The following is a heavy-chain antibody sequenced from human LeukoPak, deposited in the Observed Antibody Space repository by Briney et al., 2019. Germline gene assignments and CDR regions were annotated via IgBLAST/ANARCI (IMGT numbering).Heavy chain of an antibody. J-gene: IGHJ4*02. CDR1: GFTFSFYE. Sequence: GGSLRLFCAASGFTFSFYEMNWVRQAPGKGLEGVSYISSSGSTIYYADSVKGRFTISRDNAKNSLYLQMNSLRAEDTAVYYCARVWGIAVAGTLDYWGQGTLVTVSS. D-gene: IGHD6-19*01. V-gene: IGHV3-48*03. CDR3: ARVWGIAVAGTLDY. CDR2: ISSSGSTI.